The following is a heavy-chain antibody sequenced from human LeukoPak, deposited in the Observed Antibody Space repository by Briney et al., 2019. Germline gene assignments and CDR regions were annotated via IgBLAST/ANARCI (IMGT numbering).Heavy chain of an antibody. CDR3: TRDQYSSGWYSSYY. J-gene: IGHJ4*02. D-gene: IGHD6-19*01. Sequence: GGSLRLSCTASGFTFGDYAMSWVRQAPGKGLEWVGFIRSKAYGGTTEYAASVKGRFTISRDDSKSIAYLQMNSLKTEDTAVYYCTRDQYSSGWYSSYYWGQGTLVTVSS. CDR1: GFTFGDYA. CDR2: IRSKAYGGTT. V-gene: IGHV3-49*04.